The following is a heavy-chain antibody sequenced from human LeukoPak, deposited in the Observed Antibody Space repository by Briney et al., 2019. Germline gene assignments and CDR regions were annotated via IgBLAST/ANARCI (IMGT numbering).Heavy chain of an antibody. D-gene: IGHD2-2*02. CDR2: IYYSGST. CDR1: GGSISSYY. Sequence: SETLSLTCTVSGGSISSYYWSWIRQPPGKGLEWIGYIYYSGSTNYNPSLKSRVTISVDTSKNQFSLKLSSVTAADTAVYYCARSLYTDDAFDIWGQGTMVTVSS. CDR3: ARSLYTDDAFDI. V-gene: IGHV4-59*01. J-gene: IGHJ3*02.